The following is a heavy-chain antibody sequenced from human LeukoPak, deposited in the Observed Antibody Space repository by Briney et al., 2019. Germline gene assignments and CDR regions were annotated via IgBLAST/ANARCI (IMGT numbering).Heavy chain of an antibody. Sequence: GGSVRLFCAAAGFILRNYRVVGLRESRGEAGEGVANLNEDGSEKYYVDCVKGRFIISRATAKNSPYLQMNILRADDTAVFSCLSGSGRCGQGTLVTVSS. CDR3: LSGSGR. V-gene: IGHV3-7*01. CDR1: GFILRNYR. D-gene: IGHD3-10*01. CDR2: LNEDGSEK. J-gene: IGHJ4*02.